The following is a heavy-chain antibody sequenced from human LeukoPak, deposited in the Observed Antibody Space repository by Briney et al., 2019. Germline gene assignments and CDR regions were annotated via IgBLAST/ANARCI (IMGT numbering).Heavy chain of an antibody. V-gene: IGHV1-18*01. Sequence: AASVKVSCKASGYTFTSYGITWVRQAPGQGLEWMGWISAYNGNTNYAQKLQGRVTMTTDTSTSTAYMELRSMRSDDTAVYYCARDLGYLRFLEFAKPSYYYYGMDVWGQGTTVTVSS. CDR3: ARDLGYLRFLEFAKPSYYYYGMDV. CDR2: ISAYNGNT. CDR1: GYTFTSYG. D-gene: IGHD3-3*01. J-gene: IGHJ6*02.